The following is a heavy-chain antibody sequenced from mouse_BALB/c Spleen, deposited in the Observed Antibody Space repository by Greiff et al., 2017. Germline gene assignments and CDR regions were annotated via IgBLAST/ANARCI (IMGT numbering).Heavy chain of an antibody. D-gene: IGHD2-2*01. CDR3: ARGGYDGAMDY. CDR2: IDPANGNT. V-gene: IGHV14-3*02. J-gene: IGHJ4*01. Sequence: VQLQQSGAELVKPGASVKLSCTASGFTFKDSYMHWVKQRPEQGLEWIGRIDPANGNTKYDPKFQGKATITADTSSNTAYLQLSSLTSEDTAVYYCARGGYDGAMDYWGQGTSVTVSS. CDR1: GFTFKDSY.